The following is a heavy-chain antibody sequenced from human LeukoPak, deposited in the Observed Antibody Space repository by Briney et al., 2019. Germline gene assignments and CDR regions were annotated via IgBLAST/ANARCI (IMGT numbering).Heavy chain of an antibody. Sequence: SVKVSCKASGGTFRSYGISWVRQAPGQGLEWMGGIIPIFGTANYAQKFQGRVTITTDESTSTAYMELSSLRSEDTAVYYCARDCIAAAGRDAFDIWGQGTMVTVSS. J-gene: IGHJ3*02. CDR1: GGTFRSYG. CDR3: ARDCIAAAGRDAFDI. CDR2: IIPIFGTA. V-gene: IGHV1-69*05. D-gene: IGHD6-13*01.